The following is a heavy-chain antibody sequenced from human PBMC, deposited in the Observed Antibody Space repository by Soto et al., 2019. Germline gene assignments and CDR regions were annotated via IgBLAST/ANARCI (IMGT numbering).Heavy chain of an antibody. Sequence: SGPPLVNPTQTLTLTCTFSGFSLSTSGLCVSWIRQPPGKALEWLALIDWDDDKYYSTSLKTRLTISKDTSKNQVVLTMTNMDPLDTPTYYCVARKSAGTDYYYGMDGWGEGTTVTVSS. J-gene: IGHJ6*02. D-gene: IGHD6-19*01. CDR1: GFSLSTSGLC. V-gene: IGHV2-70*01. CDR3: VARKSAGTDYYYGMDG. CDR2: IDWDDDK.